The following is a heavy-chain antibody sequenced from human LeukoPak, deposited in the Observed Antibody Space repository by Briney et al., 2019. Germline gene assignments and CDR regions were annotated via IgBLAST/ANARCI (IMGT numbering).Heavy chain of an antibody. Sequence: GESLKISCKASGYSFTSYWIGWVRQMPGKGLEWMGIIYPGDSDTRYSPPFQGQVTISADKSISTAYLQWSSLKASDTAMYYCARDIGTSVVTSSFNYWGQGTPVTVSS. CDR3: ARDIGTSVVTSSFNY. CDR2: IYPGDSDT. J-gene: IGHJ4*02. D-gene: IGHD4-23*01. CDR1: GYSFTSYW. V-gene: IGHV5-51*01.